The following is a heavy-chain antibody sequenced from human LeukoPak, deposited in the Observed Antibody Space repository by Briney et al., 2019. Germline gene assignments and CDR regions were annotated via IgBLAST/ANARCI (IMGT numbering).Heavy chain of an antibody. Sequence: SETLSLTCTVSGGSISSSSYYWGWIRQPPGKGLEWIGSIYYSGSTYYNPSLKSRVTISVDTSKNQFSLKLSSVTAADTAVYYYARHRSYSTSSLFDYWGQGTLVTVSS. CDR2: IYYSGST. CDR3: ARHRSYSTSSLFDY. J-gene: IGHJ4*02. CDR1: GGSISSSSYY. D-gene: IGHD6-6*01. V-gene: IGHV4-39*01.